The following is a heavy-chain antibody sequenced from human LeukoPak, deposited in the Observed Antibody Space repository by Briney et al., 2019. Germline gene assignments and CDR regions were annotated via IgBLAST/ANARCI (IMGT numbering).Heavy chain of an antibody. V-gene: IGHV3-23*01. CDR3: AKDLQSSWYVHYFDY. CDR1: GFTFSSYA. J-gene: IGHJ4*02. CDR2: ISGSGGST. Sequence: QPGESLRLSCAASGFTFSSYAMSWVRQAPGKGLEWVSAISGSGGSTYYADSVKGRFTISRDNSKNTLYLQMNSLRAEDTAVYYCAKDLQSSWYVHYFDYWGQGTLVTVSS. D-gene: IGHD6-13*01.